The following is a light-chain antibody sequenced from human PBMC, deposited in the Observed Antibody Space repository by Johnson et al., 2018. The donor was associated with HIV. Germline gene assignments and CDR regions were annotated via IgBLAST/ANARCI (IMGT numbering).Light chain of an antibody. V-gene: IGLV1-51*02. Sequence: QSVLTQPPSVSAAPGQKVTISCSGSSSNIGNNYVSWYQQLPRTAPKLLIYENNKRPSGVPDRLSGSKSGTAATLVITGLQTGDEADYYCGTWDTSRRAYVFGSGTKVTVL. J-gene: IGLJ1*01. CDR2: ENN. CDR1: SSNIGNNY. CDR3: GTWDTSRRAYV.